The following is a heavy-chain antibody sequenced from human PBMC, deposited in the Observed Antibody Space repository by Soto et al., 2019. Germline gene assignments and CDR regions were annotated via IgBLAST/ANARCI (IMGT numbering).Heavy chain of an antibody. V-gene: IGHV1-18*01. CDR1: GYTFTSYG. D-gene: IGHD3-3*01. CDR2: ISAYNGNT. J-gene: IGHJ6*02. Sequence: ASVKVSCKASGYTFTSYGIIWVRQAPGQGLEWMGWISAYNGNTNYAQKLQGRVTMTTDTSKNTLYLQMNSLRAEDTAVYYCARETQYYDFWSGYYVWGQGTTVTVSS. CDR3: ARETQYYDFWSGYYV.